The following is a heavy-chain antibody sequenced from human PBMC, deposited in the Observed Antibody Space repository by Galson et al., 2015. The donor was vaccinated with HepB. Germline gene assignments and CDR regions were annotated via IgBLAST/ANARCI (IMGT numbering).Heavy chain of an antibody. Sequence: SCKASGYTFTGYYMHWVRQAPGQGLEWMGWINPNSGGTNYAQKFQGRVTMTRDTSISTAYMELSRLRSDDTAVYYCARSRGDAPLPGVTVTTNYWFDPWGQGTLVTVSS. J-gene: IGHJ5*02. CDR1: GYTFTGYY. CDR2: INPNSGGT. D-gene: IGHD4-11*01. CDR3: ARSRGDAPLPGVTVTTNYWFDP. V-gene: IGHV1-2*02.